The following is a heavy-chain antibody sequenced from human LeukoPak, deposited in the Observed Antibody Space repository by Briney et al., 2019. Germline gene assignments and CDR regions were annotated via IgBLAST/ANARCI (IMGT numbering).Heavy chain of an antibody. V-gene: IGHV4-30-4*01. CDR2: IYYNGST. CDR1: GGSISSGDYY. J-gene: IGHJ6*02. D-gene: IGHD3-3*01. CDR3: ARFRPWNGMDV. Sequence: SETLSLTCTVSGGSISSGDYYWSWIRQPPGKGLEWMGYIYYNGSTYYNPSLKSRLTMSVDTPKNRLSLKLSSVTAADTAVHYCARFRPWNGMDVWGQGTTVIVSS.